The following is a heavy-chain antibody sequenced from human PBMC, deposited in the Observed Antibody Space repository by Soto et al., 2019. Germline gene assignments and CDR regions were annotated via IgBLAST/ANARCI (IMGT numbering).Heavy chain of an antibody. Sequence: SVKVSCKASGFTFTTSAVQWVRQVRGQRLEWIGWIVVGSGNTNFAQKFQGRVTITRDTSASTAYMELSSLRSEDTAVYYCAREGGGSYSTGYSYYYGMDVWGQGTTVTVSS. J-gene: IGHJ6*02. CDR3: AREGGGSYSTGYSYYYGMDV. CDR1: GFTFTTSA. D-gene: IGHD1-26*01. V-gene: IGHV1-58*01. CDR2: IVVGSGNT.